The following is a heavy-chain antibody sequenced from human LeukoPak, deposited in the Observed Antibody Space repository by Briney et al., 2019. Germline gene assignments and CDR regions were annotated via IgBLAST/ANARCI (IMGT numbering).Heavy chain of an antibody. D-gene: IGHD6-13*01. CDR1: GYTFTSYA. Sequence: AASVKVSCKASGYTFTSYAMNRVRQAPGQGLEWMGWINTNTGNPTYAQGFTGRFVFSLDTSVSTAYLQISSLKAEDTAVYYCAREGTAAAQGTNYYYYYGMDVWGQGTTVTVSS. J-gene: IGHJ6*02. V-gene: IGHV7-4-1*02. CDR3: AREGTAAAQGTNYYYYYGMDV. CDR2: INTNTGNP.